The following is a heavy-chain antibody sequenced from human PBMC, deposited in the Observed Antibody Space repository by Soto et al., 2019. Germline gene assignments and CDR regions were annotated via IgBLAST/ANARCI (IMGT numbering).Heavy chain of an antibody. V-gene: IGHV6-1*01. CDR2: TYYRSKWYN. CDR3: ARLVLHYYDSSGYWFY. CDR1: GDSVSTNSAT. D-gene: IGHD3-22*01. Sequence: SQTLSLTCDISGDSVSTNSATWNWIRQSPSRGLEWLGRTYYRSKWYNDYAVSVKSRITISPDTSNNQLSLQLNSVTPDDTAVYYCARLVLHYYDSSGYWFYWGQGTPVTVSS. J-gene: IGHJ4*02.